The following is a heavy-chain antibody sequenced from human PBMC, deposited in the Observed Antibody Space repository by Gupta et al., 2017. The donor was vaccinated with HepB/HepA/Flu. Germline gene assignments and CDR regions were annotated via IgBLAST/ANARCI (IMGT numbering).Heavy chain of an antibody. CDR1: GFTFGSNA. D-gene: IGHD3-3*02. CDR2: IGDDIRT. CDR3: AKDLHFWSAMDV. J-gene: IGHJ6*03. Sequence: EVQLLESGGGLVQPGGSLRLSCAASGFTFGSNAMSWVRQSPGKGLEWVSGIGDDIRTHYADSVKGRFTISRDNSKNTLYLQMNSLRAEDTAVYYCAKDLHFWSAMDVWGKGTTVTVSS. V-gene: IGHV3-23*01.